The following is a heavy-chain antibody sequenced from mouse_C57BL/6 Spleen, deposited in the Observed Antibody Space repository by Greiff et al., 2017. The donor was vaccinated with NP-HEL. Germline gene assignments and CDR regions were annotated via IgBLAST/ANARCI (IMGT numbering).Heavy chain of an antibody. D-gene: IGHD2-2*01. CDR1: GYTFTSYW. CDR2: IDPSDSYT. J-gene: IGHJ2*01. CDR3: ARSGGYDVGNFDY. V-gene: IGHV1-69*01. Sequence: QVQLKQPGAELVMPGASVKLSCKASGYTFTSYWMHWVKQRPGQGLEWIGEIDPSDSYTNYNQKFKGKSTLTVDKSSSTAYMQLSSLTSEDSAVYYCARSGGYDVGNFDYWGQGTTLTVSS.